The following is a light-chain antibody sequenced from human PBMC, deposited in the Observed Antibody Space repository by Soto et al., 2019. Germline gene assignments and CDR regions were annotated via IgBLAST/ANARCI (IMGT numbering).Light chain of an antibody. CDR3: CSFAGPQSFEV. V-gene: IGLV2-11*01. CDR2: DVS. CDR1: SSDIGGYTY. J-gene: IGLJ1*01. Sequence: QSALTQPRSVSGSPGQSVTISCTGTSSDIGGYTYVSWYQQHPGKAPKVIIHDVSERPSGVPDRFSGSKSGNTASLTISGLQPEDEADYYCCSFAGPQSFEVFGEGTKLTVL.